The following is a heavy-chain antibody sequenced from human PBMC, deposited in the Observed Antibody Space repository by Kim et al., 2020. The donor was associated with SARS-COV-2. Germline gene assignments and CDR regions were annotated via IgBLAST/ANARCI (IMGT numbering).Heavy chain of an antibody. J-gene: IGHJ6*02. V-gene: IGHV1-46*01. CDR2: INPSGGST. D-gene: IGHD3-10*01. CDR3: ARGPPPPYGSGSYYYRPYYYYGMDV. Sequence: ASVKVSCKASGYTFTSYYMHWVRQAPGQGLEWMGIINPSGGSTSYAQKFQGRVTMTRDTSTSTVYMELSSLRSEDTAVYYCARGPPPPYGSGSYYYRPYYYYGMDVWGQGTTVTVSS. CDR1: GYTFTSYY.